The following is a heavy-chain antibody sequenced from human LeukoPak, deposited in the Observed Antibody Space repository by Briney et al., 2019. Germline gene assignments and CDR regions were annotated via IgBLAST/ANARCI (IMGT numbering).Heavy chain of an antibody. CDR1: GFTFSSYA. CDR2: ISYDGSNK. Sequence: GGSLRLSCAASGFTFSSYAMHWVRQAPGKGLGWVAVISYDGSNKYYADSVKGRFTISRDNSKNTLYLQMNSLRAEDTAVYYCARDPRYSGYDWDYYFDYWGQGTLVTVSS. CDR3: ARDPRYSGYDWDYYFDY. J-gene: IGHJ4*02. V-gene: IGHV3-30*01. D-gene: IGHD5-12*01.